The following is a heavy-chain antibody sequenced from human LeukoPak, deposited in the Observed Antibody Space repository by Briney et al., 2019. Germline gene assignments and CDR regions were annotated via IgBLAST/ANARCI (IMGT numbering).Heavy chain of an antibody. V-gene: IGHV3-53*01. CDR2: IYSGGNT. CDR3: ARTGNVRVYDL. Sequence: GGSLRLSCVTSGSTVSSNQITWVRQAPGKGLEWVSVIYSGGNTYTADSVRGRFSISRDRSKNTVNLQLNSLRVEDTATYYCARTGNVRVYDLWGQGTLVTVSS. J-gene: IGHJ4*02. D-gene: IGHD1-1*01. CDR1: GSTVSSNQ.